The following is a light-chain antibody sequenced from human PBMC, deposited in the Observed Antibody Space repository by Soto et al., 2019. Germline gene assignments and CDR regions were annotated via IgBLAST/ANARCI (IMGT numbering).Light chain of an antibody. V-gene: IGKV3-15*01. CDR1: QTVGSN. CDR2: GAS. CDR3: QQYNSWPPYT. Sequence: EIVMTQSPATLSVSPGEGATLSCRSSQTVGSNLAWYQQKPGQAPRLLIYGASTRATGVPARLSGSGSGAEFTLTISSLQSEDFAVYYCQQYNSWPPYTFGQGTKLEIK. J-gene: IGKJ2*01.